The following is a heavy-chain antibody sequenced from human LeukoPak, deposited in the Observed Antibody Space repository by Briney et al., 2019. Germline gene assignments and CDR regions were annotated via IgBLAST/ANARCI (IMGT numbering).Heavy chain of an antibody. J-gene: IGHJ3*02. V-gene: IGHV3-21*01. CDR1: GFTFSSYS. CDR3: ARDMTTRVVLDAFDI. CDR2: ISSSSSYI. D-gene: IGHD4-23*01. Sequence: GGSLRLSCAASGFTFSSYSMNWVRQAPGKGLEWVSSISSSSSYIYYADSVKGRFTISRDNAKNSLYLQMNSLRAEDTAVYYCARDMTTRVVLDAFDIWGQGTMVTVSS.